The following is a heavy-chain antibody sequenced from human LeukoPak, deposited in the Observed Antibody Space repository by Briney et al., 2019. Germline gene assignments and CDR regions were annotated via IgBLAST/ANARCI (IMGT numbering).Heavy chain of an antibody. J-gene: IGHJ4*02. CDR3: ATTRVITTRLDY. V-gene: IGHV1-2*02. CDR2: INPNSGVT. CDR1: GYTFTGYY. D-gene: IGHD3-16*01. Sequence: ASVNVSCKASGYTFTGYYMHWVRQAPGQGLEWMGWINPNSGVTNYAQKFQGRVTMTRDTSISTAYMELTSLRFDDTAVCYCATTRVITTRLDYWGQGTLVTVSS.